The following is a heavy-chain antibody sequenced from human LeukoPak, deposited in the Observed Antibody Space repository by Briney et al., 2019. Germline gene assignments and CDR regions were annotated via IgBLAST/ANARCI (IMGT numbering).Heavy chain of an antibody. CDR1: GGTFSSYA. J-gene: IGHJ6*03. Sequence: SVKVSCKASGGTFSSYAISWVRQAPGQGLEWMGGIIPIFGIPNVAQKFQGRVTITSDESTSTIYMEVNSLRSEDTAVYYCARTYYYGSGTYWYSYYYMDVWGGGTTVTVS. V-gene: IGHV1-69*13. CDR2: IIPIFGIP. CDR3: ARTYYYGSGTYWYSYYYMDV. D-gene: IGHD3-10*01.